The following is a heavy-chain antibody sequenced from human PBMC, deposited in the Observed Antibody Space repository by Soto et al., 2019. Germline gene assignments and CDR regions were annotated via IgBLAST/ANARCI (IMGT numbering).Heavy chain of an antibody. CDR1: GFIFRSYR. V-gene: IGHV3-30*18. J-gene: IGHJ4*02. CDR3: AKQGIEVAGTDYFDY. D-gene: IGHD6-19*01. Sequence: QVQLVESGGGVVQPGKSLRLSCAAAGFIFRSYRVHWVRQAPGKGLEWVAVISHDGSNAYYADAVNGRFTISRDNAKNTVYLQMNSLRAEDTAVYYCAKQGIEVAGTDYFDYWGQGALVTVAS. CDR2: ISHDGSNA.